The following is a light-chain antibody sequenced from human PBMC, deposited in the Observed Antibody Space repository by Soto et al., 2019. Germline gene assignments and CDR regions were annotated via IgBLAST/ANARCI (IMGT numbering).Light chain of an antibody. Sequence: DIQMTQSPSSLSASVGDSVTITCRASQNINSYLNWYQQRPGKAPKLLIHDASILQSGVPSRFSGSGSGTEFAHTINSLHPEDIATIYCQQTYSTPWTFGKGTKVEIK. CDR3: QQTYSTPWT. V-gene: IGKV1-39*01. CDR2: DAS. J-gene: IGKJ1*01. CDR1: QNINSY.